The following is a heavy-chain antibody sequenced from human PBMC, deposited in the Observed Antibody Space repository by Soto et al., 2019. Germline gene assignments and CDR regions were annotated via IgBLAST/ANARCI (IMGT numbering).Heavy chain of an antibody. Sequence: SLKVSCKACGGTFTGYAITWVRQPPGQGLEWVGGMIPIFGTANCAQKFQGRVTITAAGSRGTAYIELSSRRSGGTAVYDCARVLRPAGPGVLQNWF. V-gene: IGHV1-69*13. CDR2: MIPIFGTA. CDR1: GGTFTGYA. D-gene: IGHD3-10*01. J-gene: IGHJ5*01. CDR3: ARVLRPAGPGVLQNWF.